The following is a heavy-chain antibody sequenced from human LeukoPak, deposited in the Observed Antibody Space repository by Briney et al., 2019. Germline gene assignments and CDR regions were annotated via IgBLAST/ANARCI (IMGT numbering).Heavy chain of an antibody. Sequence: PGGSLRLSCAASGFTFSSYAMTWVRQAPGKGLEWVSAISGSGGSTNYADSVKGRFTISRDNSKNTLYLQMNSLRAEDTAVYYCARGYDSSGYYYGPSYYFDYWGQGTLVTVSS. V-gene: IGHV3-23*01. CDR3: ARGYDSSGYYYGPSYYFDY. D-gene: IGHD3-22*01. J-gene: IGHJ4*02. CDR2: ISGSGGST. CDR1: GFTFSSYA.